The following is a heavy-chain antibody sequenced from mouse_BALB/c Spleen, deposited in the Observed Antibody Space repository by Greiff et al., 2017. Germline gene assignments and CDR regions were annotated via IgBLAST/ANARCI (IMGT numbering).Heavy chain of an antibody. CDR2: ISYDGSN. V-gene: IGHV3-6*02. Sequence: EVKLMESGPGLVKPSQSLSLTCSVTGYSITSGYYWNWIRQFPGNKLEWMGYISYDGSNNYNPSLKNRISITRDTSKNQFFLKLNSVTTEDTATDYCARKGEYYGNYPLAYWGQGTLVTVSA. D-gene: IGHD2-1*01. CDR3: ARKGEYYGNYPLAY. J-gene: IGHJ3*01. CDR1: GYSITSGYY.